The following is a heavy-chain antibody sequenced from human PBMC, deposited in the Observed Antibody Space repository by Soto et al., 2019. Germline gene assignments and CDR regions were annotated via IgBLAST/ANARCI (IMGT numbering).Heavy chain of an antibody. V-gene: IGHV3-23*01. Sequence: EVQLLESGGGLVQPGGSLRLSCAVSGFTFSSYAMSWVRQAPGKGLEWVSAISGGGGSTYYADSVRGRFSISKDKSRNTLYLQMDNLRVEDTAIYRCAKDVRYSSSWYSLDSWRQGTLVIVSS. CDR2: ISGGGGST. CDR3: AKDVRYSSSWYSLDS. CDR1: GFTFSSYA. J-gene: IGHJ4*02. D-gene: IGHD6-13*01.